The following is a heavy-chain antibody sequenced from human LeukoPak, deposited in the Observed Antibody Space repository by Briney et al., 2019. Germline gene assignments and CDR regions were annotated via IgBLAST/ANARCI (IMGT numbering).Heavy chain of an antibody. CDR2: ISSSSSYI. Sequence: GGSLRLFCAASGFTSSSYSMNWVRQAPGKGLEWVSSISSSSSYIYYADSVKGRFTISRDNAKNSLYLQMNSLRAEDTAVYYCARALSGLPFDYWGQGTLVTVSS. D-gene: IGHD3-10*01. CDR3: ARALSGLPFDY. J-gene: IGHJ4*02. CDR1: GFTSSSYS. V-gene: IGHV3-21*01.